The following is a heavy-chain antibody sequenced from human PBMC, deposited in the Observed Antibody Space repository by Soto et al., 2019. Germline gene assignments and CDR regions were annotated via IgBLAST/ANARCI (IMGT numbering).Heavy chain of an antibody. CDR3: TRGLDQFKIRFDP. J-gene: IGHJ5*02. CDR2: IHPGGDT. CDR1: GFTGSDNY. Sequence: PGGSLRLSCAASGFTGSDNYMSWVRQAPGKGLEWVSSIHPGGDTFYADSVKGRFSFSRDISKNTVYLQMNRLRLEDTAVYYCTRGLDQFKIRFDPWGQGTPVTVSS. V-gene: IGHV3-53*01.